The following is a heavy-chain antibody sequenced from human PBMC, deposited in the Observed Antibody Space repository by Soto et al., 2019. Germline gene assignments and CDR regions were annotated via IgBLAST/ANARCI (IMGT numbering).Heavy chain of an antibody. CDR2: IIPMFATP. CDR1: GGTFSTYA. V-gene: IGHV1-69*12. CDR3: ARGEYDVVVMAGTSRGYQHDSHGMDV. J-gene: IGHJ6*02. D-gene: IGHD2-15*01. Sequence: QDHLVQSGAAVKKPASSVKISCRSTGGTFSTYAFSWVRQAPGQGLEWMGGIIPMFATPIYAQKYQGRVTITADDSTSTAYMEVTSLRSNDTAVYFCARGEYDVVVMAGTSRGYQHDSHGMDVWGQGTSVTVSS.